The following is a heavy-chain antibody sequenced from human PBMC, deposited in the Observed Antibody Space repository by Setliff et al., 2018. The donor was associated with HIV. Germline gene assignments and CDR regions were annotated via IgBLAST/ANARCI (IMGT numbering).Heavy chain of an antibody. V-gene: IGHV4-34*01. CDR1: GASLSGDY. D-gene: IGHD3-22*01. CDR2: VTHSRRT. Sequence: PSETLSLTCAVYGASLSGDYWSWIRQPPGKGLEWIGEVTHSRRTNYNPSLQNRVTISVDTSKNQFSLRLNSVTAADTAVYYCARHDYSDTGGYYRLWFFDYWGQGSLVTVSS. CDR3: ARHDYSDTGGYYRLWFFDY. J-gene: IGHJ4*02.